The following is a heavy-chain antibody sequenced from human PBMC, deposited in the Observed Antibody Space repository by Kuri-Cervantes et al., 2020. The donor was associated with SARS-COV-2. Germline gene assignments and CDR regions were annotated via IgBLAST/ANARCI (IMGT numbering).Heavy chain of an antibody. Sequence: SETLSLTCSVSSDSITSGSHYWSWIRQPPGKGLEWIGYIYFTGTTNYNPSLKSRVTISVDTSKNQFSLKLSSVTAADTAVYYCARALQVGSWDYGGNYWFDPCGQAILTVSS. V-gene: IGHV4-61*01. D-gene: IGHD4-23*01. CDR1: SDSITSGSHY. CDR3: ARALQVGSWDYGGNYWFDP. CDR2: IYFTGTT. J-gene: IGHJ5*02.